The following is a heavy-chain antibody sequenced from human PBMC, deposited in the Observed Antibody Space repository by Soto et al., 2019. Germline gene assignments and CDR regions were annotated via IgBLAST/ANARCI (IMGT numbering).Heavy chain of an antibody. CDR1: GFSLSTSGMC. CDR2: IDWDDDK. J-gene: IGHJ6*03. Sequence: ESGPTLVNPTQTLTLTCTFSGFSLSTSGMCVSWIRQPPGKALEWLARIDWDDDKYYSTSLKTRLTISKDTSKNQVVLTMTNMDPVDTATYYCARTIGTYAQHQVRWAVVPAAMHYYYYMDVWGKGTTVTVSS. CDR3: ARTIGTYAQHQVRWAVVPAAMHYYYYMDV. V-gene: IGHV2-70*11. D-gene: IGHD2-2*01.